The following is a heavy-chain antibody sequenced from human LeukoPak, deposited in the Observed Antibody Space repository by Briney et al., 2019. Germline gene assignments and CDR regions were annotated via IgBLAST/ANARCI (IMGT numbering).Heavy chain of an antibody. J-gene: IGHJ3*02. Sequence: GGSLRLSCAASGFTFNTYAMSWVRQAPGKGLEWVSSNSGSGGSTYYADSVEGRFTISRDNSKNTLYLQMNSLRAEDTAVYYCAKRGLGDREAFDIXXXGXMXTVSS. CDR3: AKRGLGDREAFDI. D-gene: IGHD2-21*02. CDR2: NSGSGGST. V-gene: IGHV3-23*01. CDR1: GFTFNTYA.